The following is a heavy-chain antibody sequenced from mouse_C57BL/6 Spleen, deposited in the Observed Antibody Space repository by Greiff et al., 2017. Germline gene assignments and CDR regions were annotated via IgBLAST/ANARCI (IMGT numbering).Heavy chain of an antibody. CDR3: TTQGANYYGNSPVYVDY. CDR2: IDPEDGDT. J-gene: IGHJ2*01. CDR1: GFNIKDYY. V-gene: IGHV14-1*01. D-gene: IGHD2-1*01. Sequence: EVKLQESGAELVRPGASVKLSCTASGFNIKDYYMHWVQQRPEQGLEWIGRIDPEDGDTAYAPTFPGKAPMTADTSSNTSYLQLSSLTSEDTAVYYCTTQGANYYGNSPVYVDYGGQGTTLTVSS.